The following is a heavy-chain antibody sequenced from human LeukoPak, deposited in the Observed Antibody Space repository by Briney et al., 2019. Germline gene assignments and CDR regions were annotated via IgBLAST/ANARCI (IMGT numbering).Heavy chain of an antibody. V-gene: IGHV3-48*01. CDR2: ISGSSGII. D-gene: IGHD3-3*01. J-gene: IGHJ4*02. CDR1: GFTFNTYT. Sequence: PGGSLRLSCAASGFTFNTYTMNWVRQAPGKGLEWVSYISGSSGIIDYADSVRGRFTISRDNAKNSLYLQMNSLRAEDTAVYYCARTYYDFWSGYYSLLTYFDYWGQGTLVTVSS. CDR3: ARTYYDFWSGYYSLLTYFDY.